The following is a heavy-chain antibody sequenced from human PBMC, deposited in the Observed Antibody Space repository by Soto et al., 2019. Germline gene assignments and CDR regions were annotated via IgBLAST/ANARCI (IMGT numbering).Heavy chain of an antibody. CDR1: GGTVSNSA. Sequence: QVQLVQSGAEVRKPGSSVKVSCKASGGTVSNSAISWLRQAPGQVLEWMGGIIPIFGPAVYARKFRGRVTITADESTSTAYMELSAVGSEDTAVYYCGRGSSWTKVEYWGQGTLVTVSS. CDR3: GRGSSWTKVEY. D-gene: IGHD2-15*01. J-gene: IGHJ4*02. V-gene: IGHV1-69*01. CDR2: IIPIFGPA.